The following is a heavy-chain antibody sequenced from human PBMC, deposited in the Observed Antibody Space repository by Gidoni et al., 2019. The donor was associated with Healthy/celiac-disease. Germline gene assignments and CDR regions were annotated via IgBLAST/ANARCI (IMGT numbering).Heavy chain of an antibody. V-gene: IGHV3-30-3*01. CDR2: ISYDGSNK. Sequence: QVQLVESGGGVVQPGRSLRLSWAASGFTFSSYAMHWVRQAPGKGLGWVAVISYDGSNKYYADSVKGRFTISRDNSKNTLYLQMNSLRAEDTAVYYCARDRGYSYGYLDYWGQGTLVTVSS. CDR3: ARDRGYSYGYLDY. CDR1: GFTFSSYA. J-gene: IGHJ4*02. D-gene: IGHD5-18*01.